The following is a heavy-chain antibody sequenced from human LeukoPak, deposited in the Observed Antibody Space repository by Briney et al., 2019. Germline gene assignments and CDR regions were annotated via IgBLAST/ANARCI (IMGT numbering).Heavy chain of an antibody. CDR1: GLTFSNYW. J-gene: IGHJ3*02. CDR3: AKAEWLLGAFDI. CDR2: ISNDGTST. D-gene: IGHD3-3*01. V-gene: IGHV3-74*01. Sequence: GGSLRLTCAVSGLTFSNYWMHWVRQAPGKGLVWVSRISNDGTSTSYADSVKGRFTISRDNAKNTLYLQMNSLGAEDTAVYYCAKAEWLLGAFDIWGQGTMVTVSS.